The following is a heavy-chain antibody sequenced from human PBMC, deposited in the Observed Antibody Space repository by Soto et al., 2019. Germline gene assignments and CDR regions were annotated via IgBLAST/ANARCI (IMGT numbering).Heavy chain of an antibody. CDR3: ARGTDSSWYFDY. Sequence: SETLSLTCAVYGGSFSGYYWSWIRQPPGKGLEWIGEINHSGSTNYNPSLKSRVTISVDTSKNQFSLKLSSVTAADTAVYYCARGTDSSWYFDYWGQGTLVTVSS. CDR1: GGSFSGYY. CDR2: INHSGST. V-gene: IGHV4-34*01. J-gene: IGHJ4*02. D-gene: IGHD6-13*01.